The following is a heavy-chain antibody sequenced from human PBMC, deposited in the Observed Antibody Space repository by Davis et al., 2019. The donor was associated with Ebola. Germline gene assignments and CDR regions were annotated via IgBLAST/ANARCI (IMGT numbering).Heavy chain of an antibody. CDR3: ASFGYTSSATEL. J-gene: IGHJ4*02. CDR1: GGSLTAYY. V-gene: IGHV4-34*01. D-gene: IGHD5-12*01. Sequence: PSETLSLTCDIYGGSLTAYYWTWIRQSPGKGLEWMGETNHRGRTNYKSSLQSRGTISADTSNNRVSLRLTPVTAADTAVYFCASFGYTSSATELWGQGTLVSVSS. CDR2: TNHRGRT.